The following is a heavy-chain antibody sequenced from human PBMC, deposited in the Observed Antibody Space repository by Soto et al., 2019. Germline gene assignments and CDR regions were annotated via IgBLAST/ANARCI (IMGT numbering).Heavy chain of an antibody. CDR3: ATSLWFGTQPEI. D-gene: IGHD3-10*01. CDR1: GGSFSNNY. CDR2: ISPSGTT. J-gene: IGHJ4*02. Sequence: SETLSLTCAVYGGSFSNNYWTWFRQPPGKGLEWIGEISPSGTTKYIPSLKSRGTISVDTSRKQFFLKVTSGSAADTAVYYCATSLWFGTQPEIWGPGTLVTVSS. V-gene: IGHV4-34*01.